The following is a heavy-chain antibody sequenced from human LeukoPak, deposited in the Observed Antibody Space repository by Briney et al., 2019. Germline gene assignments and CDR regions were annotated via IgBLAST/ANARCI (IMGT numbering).Heavy chain of an antibody. CDR2: ISVNGGRT. J-gene: IGHJ5*01. D-gene: IGHD5-18*01. V-gene: IGHV3-23*01. CDR1: GFTFDSYA. Sequence: GGSLRLSCAASGFTFDSYAISWVRQAPGKGLEWVSTISVNGGRTYYADSVKGRFTISRANSKNTLYLQMDSLRAEDTAVYYCATGGSEYRSDWFDSWGQGTLVNVAS. CDR3: ATGGSEYRSDWFDS.